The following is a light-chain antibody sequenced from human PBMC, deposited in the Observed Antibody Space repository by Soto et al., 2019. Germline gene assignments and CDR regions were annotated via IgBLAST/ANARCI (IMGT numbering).Light chain of an antibody. V-gene: IGKV3-15*01. CDR2: NGS. J-gene: IGKJ1*01. Sequence: EIVMTQSPAALSVSPGETATLSCKASQTVRTNLAWYQQKPGQAPRLLIYNGSTRATAIPARFSGSGSGTDFTRTISSLQSEDFAIYYCQQYNNWPPWTFGQGTKVESK. CDR1: QTVRTN. CDR3: QQYNNWPPWT.